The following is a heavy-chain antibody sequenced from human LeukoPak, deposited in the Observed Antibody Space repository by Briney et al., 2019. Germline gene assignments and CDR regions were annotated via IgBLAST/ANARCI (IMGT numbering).Heavy chain of an antibody. D-gene: IGHD4-23*01. V-gene: IGHV3-30-3*01. CDR1: GFTFSSYA. Sequence: PGGSLRLSRAASGFTFSSYAMHWVRQAPGKGLKWVAVISYDGSNKYYADSVKGRFTISRDNSKNTLYLQMDSLRAEDTAVYYCAHGGNSDAFDIWGQGTMVTVSS. CDR2: ISYDGSNK. J-gene: IGHJ3*02. CDR3: AHGGNSDAFDI.